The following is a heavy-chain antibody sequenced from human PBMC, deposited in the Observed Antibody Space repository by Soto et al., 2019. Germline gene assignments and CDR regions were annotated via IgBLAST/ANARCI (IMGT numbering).Heavy chain of an antibody. CDR1: GGIFSSYA. V-gene: IGHV1-69*01. CDR3: ARGRTVSSIGPLLV. Sequence: QEQLVQSGAEVKKPGSSVKVSCKASGGIFSSYAISWVRQAPGQGLEWMGGIIPIFGTANYAQKFQGRVTITADESTNTAYMDLSSLKSEDTAIYYCARGRTVSSIGPLLVWGQGTLVSVSS. CDR2: IIPIFGTA. J-gene: IGHJ1*01. D-gene: IGHD1-1*01.